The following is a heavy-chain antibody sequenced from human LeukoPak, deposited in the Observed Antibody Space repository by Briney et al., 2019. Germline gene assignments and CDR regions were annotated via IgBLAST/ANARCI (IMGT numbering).Heavy chain of an antibody. CDR1: GYTFTSYD. CDR3: ARGGGYCSGGSCPYYFDY. V-gene: IGHV1-8*01. CDR2: MNPNSGNT. J-gene: IGHJ4*02. D-gene: IGHD2-15*01. Sequence: ASVKVSCKASGYTFTSYDINWVRQATGQGLEWMGWMNPNSGNTSYAQKFQGRVTMATDTSISTAYMELSSLASEDTAVYYCARGGGYCSGGSCPYYFDYWGQGTLVTVSS.